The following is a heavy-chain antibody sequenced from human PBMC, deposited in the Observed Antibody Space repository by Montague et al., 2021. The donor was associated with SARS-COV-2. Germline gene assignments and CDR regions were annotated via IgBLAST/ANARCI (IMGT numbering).Heavy chain of an antibody. CDR3: ARLTSTGSGSYYIFDY. D-gene: IGHD1-26*01. CDR2: IYHDGST. J-gene: IGHJ4*02. CDR1: GGGSISSSHW. Sequence: SETLSLTCTVSGGGSISSSHWWSWVRQPPGKGLEWIGEIYHDGSTNYNPSLKSRLTISVDKSKNQSSLKLSSVTAADTAVYYCARLTSTGSGSYYIFDYWGQGTLVTVSS. V-gene: IGHV4-4*02.